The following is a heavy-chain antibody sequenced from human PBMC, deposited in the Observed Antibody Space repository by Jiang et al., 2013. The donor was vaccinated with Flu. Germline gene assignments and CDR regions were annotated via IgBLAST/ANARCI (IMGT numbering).Heavy chain of an antibody. CDR3: ARDLGLTYYYYDMDV. Sequence: RVTITRDTSASTAYMELSSLRSEDTAMYYCARDLGLTYYYYDMDVWGQGTTVTVSS. V-gene: IGHV1-3*01. D-gene: IGHD3-16*01. J-gene: IGHJ6*02.